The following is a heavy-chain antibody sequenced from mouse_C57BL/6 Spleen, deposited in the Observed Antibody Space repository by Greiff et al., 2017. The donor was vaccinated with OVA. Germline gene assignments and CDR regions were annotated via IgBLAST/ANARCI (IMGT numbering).Heavy chain of an antibody. CDR1: GYTFTSYW. D-gene: IGHD2-3*01. CDR3: ARGLYDGYSAWFAY. V-gene: IGHV1-64*01. CDR2: IHPNSGST. J-gene: IGHJ3*01. Sequence: VQLQQPGAELVKPGASVKLSCKASGYTFTSYWMHWVKQRPGQGLEWIGMIHPNSGSTNYNEKFKSKATLTVDKSSSTAYMQLSSLTSEDSAVYYCARGLYDGYSAWFAYWGQGTLVTVSA.